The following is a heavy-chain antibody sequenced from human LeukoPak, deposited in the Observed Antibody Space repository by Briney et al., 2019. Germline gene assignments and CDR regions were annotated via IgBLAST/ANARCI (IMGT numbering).Heavy chain of an antibody. Sequence: SETLSLTCAVSGGSISSSNWWSWVRQPPGKGLEWIGEIYHSGSTNYNPSLKSRVTISVDKSKNQFSLKLSSVTAADTAVYYCARYVVRGVITPLYYFDYWGQGTLVTVSS. V-gene: IGHV4-4*02. D-gene: IGHD3-10*01. CDR3: ARYVVRGVITPLYYFDY. CDR1: GGSISSSNW. J-gene: IGHJ4*02. CDR2: IYHSGST.